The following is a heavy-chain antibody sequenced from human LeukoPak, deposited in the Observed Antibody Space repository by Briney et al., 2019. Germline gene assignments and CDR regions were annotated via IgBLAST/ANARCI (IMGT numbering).Heavy chain of an antibody. D-gene: IGHD6-13*01. CDR1: GYTFTSYD. CDR3: ARGTSEDSSWYDC. J-gene: IGHJ5*01. V-gene: IGHV1-8*03. CDR2: MNPNSGNA. Sequence: ASVKVSCTASGYTFTSYDINWVRQATGQGLEWMGWMNPNSGNAGYAQKFQGRVTITRNTSISTAYMELSSLRSEDTAVYYCARGTSEDSSWYDCWGQGTLVTVSS.